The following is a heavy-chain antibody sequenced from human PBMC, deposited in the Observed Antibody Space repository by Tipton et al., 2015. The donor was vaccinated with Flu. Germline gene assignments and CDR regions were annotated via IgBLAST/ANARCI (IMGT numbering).Heavy chain of an antibody. Sequence: TLSLTCSVSGGAISSSSHYWGWIRQPPGKGLEWIGSIDRSGITYYNPSLKSRVTISVDTSKNQVSLKVTSVTAADTAMYYCASGPSTTFGVPSGSLDIWGQGTMVTVS. J-gene: IGHJ3*02. CDR3: ASGPSTTFGVPSGSLDI. CDR2: IDRSGIT. V-gene: IGHV4-39*07. CDR1: GGAISSSSHY. D-gene: IGHD3-3*01.